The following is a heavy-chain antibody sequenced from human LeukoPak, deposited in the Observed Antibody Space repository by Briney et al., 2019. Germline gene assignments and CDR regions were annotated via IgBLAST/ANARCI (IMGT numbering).Heavy chain of an antibody. V-gene: IGHV3-21*01. D-gene: IGHD3-3*01. CDR2: ISSSSSYI. CDR3: ARGRGYYDFWSGPDAFDI. J-gene: IGHJ3*02. Sequence: PGGSLRLSCAASGFTFSSYSMNWVRQAPGKGLEWVSSISSSSSYIYYADSVKGRFTISRDNAKNSLYLQMNSLRAEDTAVYYCARGRGYYDFWSGPDAFDIWGQGTMVTVSS. CDR1: GFTFSSYS.